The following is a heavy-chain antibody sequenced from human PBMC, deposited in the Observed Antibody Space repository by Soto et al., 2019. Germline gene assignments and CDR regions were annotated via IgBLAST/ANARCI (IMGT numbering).Heavy chain of an antibody. J-gene: IGHJ4*02. D-gene: IGHD4-17*01. CDR3: AKDYSTVTTDPLSVVLFDY. Sequence: LRLSCAASGFTFSIYDMSWVRQAPGNGLEWVSIITSDGRTYYADSVKGRFTISRDNSKNTVYLQMNSLRAEDTAVYYCAKDYSTVTTDPLSVVLFDYWGQGELVNVSS. V-gene: IGHV3-23*01. CDR1: GFTFSIYD. CDR2: ITSDGRT.